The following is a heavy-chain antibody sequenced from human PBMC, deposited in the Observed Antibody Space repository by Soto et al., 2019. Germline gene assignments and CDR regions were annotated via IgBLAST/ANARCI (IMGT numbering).Heavy chain of an antibody. V-gene: IGHV1-18*01. CDR1: GYGISSYG. CDR3: ARDHSGSPFY. D-gene: IGHD1-26*01. CDR2: ISAYNGNT. J-gene: IGHJ4*02. Sequence: GASVKVSCQASGYGISSYGISWVRQAPGQGLEWMGWISAYNGNTNYAQKLQGRVTMTTDTSTSTAYMELRSLRSDDTAVYYCARDHSGSPFYWGQGTLVTVSS.